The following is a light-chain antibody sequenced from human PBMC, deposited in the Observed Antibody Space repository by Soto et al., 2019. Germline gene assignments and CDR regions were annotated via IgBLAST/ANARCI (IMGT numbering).Light chain of an antibody. CDR3: QQTYIMPTA. CDR2: AAS. J-gene: IGKJ5*01. Sequence: DIQMTQSPSSLSASLGDRVTITCRASQGISTYLNWYQQKPGKVPDLLIYAASNLQSGVPSRFSASGSGTDFTLTISSLQPEDFATYYCQQTYIMPTAFGQGTRLEI. CDR1: QGISTY. V-gene: IGKV1-39*01.